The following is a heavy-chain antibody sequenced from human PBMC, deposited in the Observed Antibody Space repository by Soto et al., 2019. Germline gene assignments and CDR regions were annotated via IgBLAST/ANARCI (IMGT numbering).Heavy chain of an antibody. CDR3: TSDLYYYDSSSYSYYFDY. CDR2: IKSKINGGTT. Sequence: GGSLRLSCAASGFTFSNAWMSWVRQAPGKGLEWVGRIKSKINGGTTEYAAPVKGRFTISRDDSKNTLFLHMNSLKTEDTAVYFCTSDLYYYDSSSYSYYFDYWGQGTLVTVSS. J-gene: IGHJ4*02. D-gene: IGHD3-22*01. CDR1: GFTFSNAW. V-gene: IGHV3-15*01.